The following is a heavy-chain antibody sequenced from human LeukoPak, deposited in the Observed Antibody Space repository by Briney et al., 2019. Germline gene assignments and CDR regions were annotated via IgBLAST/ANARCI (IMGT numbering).Heavy chain of an antibody. J-gene: IGHJ4*02. CDR2: MYYSGTI. Sequence: PSETLSLTRTVSVGSISSYYWSWIRQPPGKGLEWIGYMYYSGTINYNPSLKSRVTISVDTSKNQFSLKLSSVTAADTAMYYCARAWATDYFDYWGQGTLVTVSS. V-gene: IGHV4-59*01. CDR1: VGSISSYY. CDR3: ARAWATDYFDY.